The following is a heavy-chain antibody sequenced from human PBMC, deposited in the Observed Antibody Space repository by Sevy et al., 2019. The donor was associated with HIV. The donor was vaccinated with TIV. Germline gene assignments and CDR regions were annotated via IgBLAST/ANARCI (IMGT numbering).Heavy chain of an antibody. Sequence: ASVKVSCKVSGYTLTELSMHWVRQAPGKGLEWMGGFDPEDGETIYAQKFQGRVTMTEDTSTDTAYMELSSLRSEDTDVYYCATRLRRNWNGPFDYWGQGTLVTVSS. D-gene: IGHD1-1*01. CDR2: FDPEDGET. V-gene: IGHV1-24*01. CDR3: ATRLRRNWNGPFDY. J-gene: IGHJ4*02. CDR1: GYTLTELS.